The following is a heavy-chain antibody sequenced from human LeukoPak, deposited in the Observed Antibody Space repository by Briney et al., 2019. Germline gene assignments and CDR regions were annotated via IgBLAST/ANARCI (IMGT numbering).Heavy chain of an antibody. V-gene: IGHV1-18*01. Sequence: ASVKVSCKASGYTFTSYGISWVREAPGQGLEWMGWISAYNGNTNYPQKLHGRATMTPDTSTSTAYMELRSLRSDDTAVYYCARTYSASLFADYWGQGTLVTVSS. CDR2: ISAYNGNT. CDR1: GYTFTSYG. J-gene: IGHJ4*02. D-gene: IGHD5-12*01. CDR3: ARTYSASLFADY.